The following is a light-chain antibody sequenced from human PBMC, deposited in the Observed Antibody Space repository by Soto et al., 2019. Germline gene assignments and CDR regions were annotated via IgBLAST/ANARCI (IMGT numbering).Light chain of an antibody. Sequence: EIVLTQSPGTLSLSPGERATLSCRASQSVSSSYLAWYQQKPGQAPRLLIYGASSRATGIPDRFSGSGSGKDFTLTNSRLEPEDFAVYYCQQYGTSPWTFGQGTKVDIK. V-gene: IGKV3-20*01. CDR3: QQYGTSPWT. CDR2: GAS. J-gene: IGKJ1*01. CDR1: QSVSSSY.